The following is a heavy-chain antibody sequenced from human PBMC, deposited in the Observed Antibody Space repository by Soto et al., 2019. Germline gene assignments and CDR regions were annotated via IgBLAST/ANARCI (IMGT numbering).Heavy chain of an antibody. V-gene: IGHV3-13*01. CDR2: IGTAGDT. CDR1: GFTFSSYD. Sequence: GGSLRLSCAASGFTFSSYDMHWVRQATGKGLEWVSAIGTAGDTYYPGSVKGRFTISRENAKNSLYLQMNSLRAGDTAVYYCAAGTRAFEYFQHWGQGTLVTVSS. J-gene: IGHJ1*01. CDR3: AAGTRAFEYFQH. D-gene: IGHD6-19*01.